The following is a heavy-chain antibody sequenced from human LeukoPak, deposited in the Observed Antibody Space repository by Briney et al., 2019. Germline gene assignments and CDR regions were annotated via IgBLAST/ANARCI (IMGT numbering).Heavy chain of an antibody. CDR1: GFTFSSYG. D-gene: IGHD4-23*01. J-gene: IGHJ6*03. V-gene: IGHV3-30*02. CDR2: IRYDGGNE. Sequence: GRSLRLSCAASGFTFSSYGMHWVRQAPGKGLAWVAFIRYDGGNEFYADSVKGRFTISRDNSKNTLFLQMNSLRAEDTAMYYCTKGNGQYRGYYYMDVWGKGTTVTVSS. CDR3: TKGNGQYRGYYYMDV.